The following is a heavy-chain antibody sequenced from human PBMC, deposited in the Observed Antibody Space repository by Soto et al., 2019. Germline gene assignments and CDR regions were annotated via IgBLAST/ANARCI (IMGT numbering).Heavy chain of an antibody. CDR3: AKVTPYYYDRSASGTHAHDR. Sequence: SGGSLRLSCAASEFAFSSYAMSWVRQASGKGLEWVSGISGSADSTYYADSVKGRFTISRDNSRNTLYLQMNSLRAEDAAAYYCAKVTPYYYDRSASGTHAHDRWGQRTLVTV. V-gene: IGHV3-23*01. CDR1: EFAFSSYA. CDR2: ISGSADST. J-gene: IGHJ5*02. D-gene: IGHD3-22*01.